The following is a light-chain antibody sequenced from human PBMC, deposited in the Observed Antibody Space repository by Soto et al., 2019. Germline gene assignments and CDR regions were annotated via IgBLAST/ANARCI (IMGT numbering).Light chain of an antibody. Sequence: IVMTQSPATLSVSPGERATLSCRASQSISSDVAWYQQKPGQAPGLLIYGASSRATGIPDRFSGSGSGTDFTLTISRLEPEDYAVYYCQQYGRSPPTFGQGTKVDIK. CDR2: GAS. V-gene: IGKV3-20*01. CDR3: QQYGRSPPT. J-gene: IGKJ1*01. CDR1: QSISSD.